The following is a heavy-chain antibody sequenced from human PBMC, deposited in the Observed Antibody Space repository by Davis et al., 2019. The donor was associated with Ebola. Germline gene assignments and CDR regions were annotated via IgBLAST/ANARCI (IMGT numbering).Heavy chain of an antibody. Sequence: AASVNVSCKASGYTFTGYYMHWVRQSPGQGLEWMGWINPNSSGTQYAQRFQGRVTMTRDTSISTTYLDLSRLRSDDTAVYYCARESGGWLAPGDYFEYWGQGTLVTVSS. CDR3: ARESGGWLAPGDYFEY. J-gene: IGHJ4*02. V-gene: IGHV1-2*02. CDR2: INPNSSGT. D-gene: IGHD5-24*01. CDR1: GYTFTGYY.